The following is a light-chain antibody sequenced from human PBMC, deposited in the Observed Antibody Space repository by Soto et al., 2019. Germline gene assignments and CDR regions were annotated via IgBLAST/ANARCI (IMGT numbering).Light chain of an antibody. J-gene: IGLJ3*02. CDR2: EVN. Sequence: QSVLTQPASVSGSPGQSITVSCTGSSDDIGNFNLVSWYQQFPGKAPKLIVYEVNKRPLGVSDRFSGSKSGNTASLTISGLQAEDEADYHCCSYAGSRWMFGGRTKLTVL. CDR3: CSYAGSRWM. V-gene: IGLV2-23*02. CDR1: SDDIGNFNL.